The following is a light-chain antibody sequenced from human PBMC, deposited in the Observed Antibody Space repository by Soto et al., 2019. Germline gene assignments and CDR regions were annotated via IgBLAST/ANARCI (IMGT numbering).Light chain of an antibody. J-gene: IGKJ5*01. CDR3: KQYGGSPIT. CDR2: GAS. Sequence: IVFTQSPATRSLSPGERVTLSCRASQSVNTRLAWYQHKPGQAHTLLMSGASNRDSGVPVRFSGSGSGTDVTLTITRLDTEEFELYYCKQYGGSPITFGLGTRWRL. V-gene: IGKV3-20*01. CDR1: QSVNTR.